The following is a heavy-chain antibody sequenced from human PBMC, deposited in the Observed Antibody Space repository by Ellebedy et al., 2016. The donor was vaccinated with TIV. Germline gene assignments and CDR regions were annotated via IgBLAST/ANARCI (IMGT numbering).Heavy chain of an antibody. D-gene: IGHD1-26*01. CDR3: ARVKWELPFDY. V-gene: IGHV1-3*01. CDR2: VYPGNGDT. Sequence: AASVKVSCKASGYNFTTYSLNWLRQAPGQRLEWMGWVYPGNGDTRYSQKFQDRITFSWDTSASTAYMELSSLRSEDTAVYYCARVKWELPFDYWGQGTLVTVSS. CDR1: GYNFTTYS. J-gene: IGHJ4*02.